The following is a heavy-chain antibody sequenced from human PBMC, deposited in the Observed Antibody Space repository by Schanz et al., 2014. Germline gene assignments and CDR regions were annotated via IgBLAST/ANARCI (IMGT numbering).Heavy chain of an antibody. CDR1: GFNFSSHW. D-gene: IGHD1-26*01. CDR3: ARGLIVGDGQHFYFSYGLDV. J-gene: IGHJ6*02. CDR2: IRQDVRAK. Sequence: DVQLVESGGTLDRPGGSLRLSCAASGFNFSSHWMTWVRQAPGRGLEWVANIRQDVRAKYYVDSVKGRFTISRDNIASSLFLQMNSLRAEDSAVYYCARGLIVGDGQHFYFSYGLDVWGQGTTVTVSS. V-gene: IGHV3-7*01.